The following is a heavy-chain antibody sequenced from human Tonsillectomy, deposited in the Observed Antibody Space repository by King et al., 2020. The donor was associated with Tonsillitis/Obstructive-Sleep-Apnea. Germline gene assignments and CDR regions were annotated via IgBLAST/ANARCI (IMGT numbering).Heavy chain of an antibody. Sequence: VQLVESGGEVKKPGASVKVSCKASGYTFSSYGISWVRQAPGQGLEWMGWISAYNGNTNYAQKLQGRVTMTTDTSTSTVYMELRSLRSDDTAVDYWARSPVVGPTRGDYWGQGTLVTVSS. D-gene: IGHD1-26*01. CDR3: ARSPVVGPTRGDY. CDR1: GYTFSSYG. V-gene: IGHV1-18*01. CDR2: ISAYNGNT. J-gene: IGHJ4*02.